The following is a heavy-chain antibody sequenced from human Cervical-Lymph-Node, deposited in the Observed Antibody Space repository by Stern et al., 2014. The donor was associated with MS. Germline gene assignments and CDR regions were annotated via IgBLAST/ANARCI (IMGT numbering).Heavy chain of an antibody. CDR1: GGTFSSYA. CDR3: ARVEIVAASYYYYGMDV. D-gene: IGHD5-12*01. CDR2: IIPIFGTA. V-gene: IGHV1-69*01. J-gene: IGHJ6*02. Sequence: VQLVESGAEVKKPGSSVKVSCKASGGTFSSYAISWVRQAPGQGLEWMGGIIPIFGTANDAQKVQGRVTITADESTSTAYMELSSLRSEDTAVYYCARVEIVAASYYYYGMDVWGQGTTVTVSS.